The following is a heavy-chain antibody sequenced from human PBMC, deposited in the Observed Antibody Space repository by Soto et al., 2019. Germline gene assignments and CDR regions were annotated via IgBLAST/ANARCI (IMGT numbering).Heavy chain of an antibody. D-gene: IGHD6-19*01. V-gene: IGHV3-30*18. CDR1: GFTFSSYG. Sequence: QVQLVESGGGVVQPGRSLRLSCAASGFTFSSYGMHWVRQAPGKGLEWVAVISHDGSNKYFADSVKGRFTISRDNSQNTLYMQMNSLRAEETAVYYCAKHLLAVACYLHGMDVWGQGTTVTVSS. J-gene: IGHJ6*02. CDR3: AKHLLAVACYLHGMDV. CDR2: ISHDGSNK.